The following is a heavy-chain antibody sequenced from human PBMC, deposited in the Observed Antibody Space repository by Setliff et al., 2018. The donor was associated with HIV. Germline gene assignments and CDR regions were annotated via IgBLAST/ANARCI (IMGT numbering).Heavy chain of an antibody. CDR3: ARGMYNFWSGYPNDAFDI. CDR2: IYYSGST. Sequence: SETLSLTCTVSGGSISSKNYYWGWIRQPPGKGLEWIGSIYYSGSTYYNPSLKSRVTASVDTSKNQFSLKLSSVTAADTAVYYCARGMYNFWSGYPNDAFDIWGQGTMVTVSS. CDR1: GGSISSKNYY. J-gene: IGHJ3*02. D-gene: IGHD3-3*01. V-gene: IGHV4-39*01.